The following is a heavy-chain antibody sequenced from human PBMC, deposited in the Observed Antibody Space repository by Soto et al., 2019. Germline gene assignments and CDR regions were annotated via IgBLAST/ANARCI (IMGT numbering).Heavy chain of an antibody. CDR2: VSFSGSK. CDR1: GDSVSNSGYY. V-gene: IGHV4-39*01. CDR3: ATGSTCQGRNCCNP. Sequence: SETLSLTCTVSGDSVSNSGYYWGWIRQSPGKRLEWIGSVSFSGSKYYNPSLRSRVTFSVATSKTLISLKLRSVTAAATAVYSCATGSTCQGRNCCNPLAPGTLVTFSS. J-gene: IGHJ5*02. D-gene: IGHD6-13*01.